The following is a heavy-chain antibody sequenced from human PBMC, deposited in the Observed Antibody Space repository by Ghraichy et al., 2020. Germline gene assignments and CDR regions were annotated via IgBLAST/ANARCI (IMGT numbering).Heavy chain of an antibody. CDR2: IYYSGST. CDR3: ASLSYYYYAVDV. J-gene: IGHJ6*02. V-gene: IGHV4-59*08. CDR1: GGSVTSYY. Sequence: SETLSLTCTVSGGSVTSYYWSWIRQPPGKGLEWIGYIYYSGSTNSNPSLKSRVTISVDTSKNQFSLKLSSVTAADTALYYCASLSYYYYAVDVWGQGTTVTVSS.